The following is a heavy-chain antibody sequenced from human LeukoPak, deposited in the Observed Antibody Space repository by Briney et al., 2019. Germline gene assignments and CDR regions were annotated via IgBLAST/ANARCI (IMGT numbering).Heavy chain of an antibody. J-gene: IGHJ3*02. Sequence: GESLTISCTASGYSFTNYWIAWVRQMPGAGLEWMGTIYPGDSYARYSPAFQGQFTLSVDRSTTTAYLQWPSLKASDTAMYYCARPYSTGIRDAYDMWGQGTMVTVSS. D-gene: IGHD2/OR15-2a*01. CDR3: ARPYSTGIRDAYDM. V-gene: IGHV5-51*01. CDR1: GYSFTNYW. CDR2: IYPGDSYA.